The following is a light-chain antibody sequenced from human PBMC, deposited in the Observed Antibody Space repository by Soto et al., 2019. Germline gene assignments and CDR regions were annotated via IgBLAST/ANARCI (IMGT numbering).Light chain of an antibody. V-gene: IGKV1-5*01. Sequence: DIQMTQSPSTLSASVGDRVTITCRASQSISSWLAWYQQTPGEAPKLLIYDASSLESGVPSRFSGSGSGTEFTLTISSLQPDDFATYYCQQYNSYPRTFGQGTKVDIK. J-gene: IGKJ1*01. CDR2: DAS. CDR3: QQYNSYPRT. CDR1: QSISSW.